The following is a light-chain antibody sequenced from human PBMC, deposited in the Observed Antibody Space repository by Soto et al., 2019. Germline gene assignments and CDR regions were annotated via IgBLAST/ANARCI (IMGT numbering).Light chain of an antibody. CDR2: DTT. CDR3: LLTYSSVRV. Sequence: QAVVTQEPSLTVSPGGTVTLTCGSSTGAVTNGHYPYWFQQKPGQAPRTLIYDTTNKHSWTPARFSGSLLGGKAALTLSGAQPEDEAEYYCLLTYSSVRVFGGGTKVTVL. J-gene: IGLJ3*02. V-gene: IGLV7-46*01. CDR1: TGAVTNGHY.